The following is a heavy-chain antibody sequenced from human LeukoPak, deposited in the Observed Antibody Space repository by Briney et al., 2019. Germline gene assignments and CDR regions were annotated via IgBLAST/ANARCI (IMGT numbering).Heavy chain of an antibody. J-gene: IGHJ6*03. V-gene: IGHV1-8*02. CDR3: ARAMYYYDSSGYYYYYYYMDV. D-gene: IGHD3-22*01. Sequence: ASVKVSCKASGYTFTDYYIYWVRQATGQGLEWMGWMNLNSGNTGYAQKFQGRVTMTRDTSTSTVYMELSSLRSEDTAVYYCARAMYYYDSSGYYYYYYYMDVWGKGTTVTVSS. CDR1: GYTFTDYY. CDR2: MNLNSGNT.